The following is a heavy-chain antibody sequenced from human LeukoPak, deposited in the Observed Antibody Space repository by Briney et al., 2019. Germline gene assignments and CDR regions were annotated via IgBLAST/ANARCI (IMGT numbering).Heavy chain of an antibody. Sequence: SETLSLTCTVSGGSISSYYWSWIRQPPGKGLEWIGYIYYSGSTNYNPSLKSRVTISVDTSKNQFSLKLSSVTAADTAVYYCARHVLIAAAGRTYYFDYWGRGTLITVSS. V-gene: IGHV4-59*08. D-gene: IGHD6-13*01. CDR3: ARHVLIAAAGRTYYFDY. CDR1: GGSISSYY. J-gene: IGHJ4*02. CDR2: IYYSGST.